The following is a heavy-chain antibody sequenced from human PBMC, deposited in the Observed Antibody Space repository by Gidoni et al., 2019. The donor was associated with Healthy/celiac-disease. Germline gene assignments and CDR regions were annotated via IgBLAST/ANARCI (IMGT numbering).Heavy chain of an antibody. CDR2: ISGSGGST. Sequence: EVQLLESGGGLVQPGGSLRLSCAASGFPFSSYAMSWVRQAPGKGLEWVSAISGSGGSTYYADSVNGRFTISRDNSKNTLYLQMNSLRAEDTAVYYCAKDGSGSGYYFHWYFDLWGRGTLVTVSS. J-gene: IGHJ2*01. CDR1: GFPFSSYA. D-gene: IGHD3-22*01. CDR3: AKDGSGSGYYFHWYFDL. V-gene: IGHV3-23*01.